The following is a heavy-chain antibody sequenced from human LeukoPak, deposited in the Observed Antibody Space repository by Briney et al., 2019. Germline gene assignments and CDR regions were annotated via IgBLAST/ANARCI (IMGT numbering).Heavy chain of an antibody. CDR3: APTRGSAWYFDY. Sequence: ASVKVSCKASGYTFTEYFMHWVRQAPGQGLEWMGWINPNSGGTSYPQKFQGRVTMTRDTSISTAYMELSRLRSDDTAVYYCAPTRGSAWYFDYWGQGTLVTVSS. V-gene: IGHV1-2*02. CDR1: GYTFTEYF. CDR2: INPNSGGT. J-gene: IGHJ4*02. D-gene: IGHD6-19*01.